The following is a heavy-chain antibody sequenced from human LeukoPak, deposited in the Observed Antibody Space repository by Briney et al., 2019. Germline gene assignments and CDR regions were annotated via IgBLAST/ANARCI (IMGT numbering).Heavy chain of an antibody. CDR3: ARDQDYYGSGSYYSTRGFDY. J-gene: IGHJ4*02. CDR2: IYYSGST. Sequence: SETLSLTCTVSGGSISSGDYYWSWIRQPPGKGLEWIGYIYYSGSTYYNPSLKSRVTISVDTSKNQFSLKLSSVTAADTAVYCCARDQDYYGSGSYYSTRGFDYWGQGTLVTVSS. CDR1: GGSISSGDYY. V-gene: IGHV4-30-4*01. D-gene: IGHD3-10*01.